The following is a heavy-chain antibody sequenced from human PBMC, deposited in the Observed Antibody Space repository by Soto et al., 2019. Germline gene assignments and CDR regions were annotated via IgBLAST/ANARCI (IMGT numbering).Heavy chain of an antibody. CDR2: IYYSGST. V-gene: IGHV4-30-4*01. Sequence: SSETLSLTCTVSGGSISSGDYYWSWIRQPPGKGLEWIGYIYYSGSTYYNPSLKSRVTISVDTSKNQFSLKLSSVTAADTAVYYCARDPNYYDSSGPRYWGQGTLVTVSS. J-gene: IGHJ4*02. CDR1: GGSISSGDYY. CDR3: ARDPNYYDSSGPRY. D-gene: IGHD3-22*01.